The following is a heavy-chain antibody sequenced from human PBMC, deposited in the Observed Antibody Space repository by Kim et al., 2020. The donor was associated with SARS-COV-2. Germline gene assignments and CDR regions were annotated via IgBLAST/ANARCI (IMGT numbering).Heavy chain of an antibody. Sequence: SLKSRVTISVDTSKNQFSLKLSSVTAADTAVYYCARHHRRIAVAQTGFDYWGQGTLVTVSS. D-gene: IGHD6-19*01. J-gene: IGHJ4*02. CDR3: ARHHRRIAVAQTGFDY. V-gene: IGHV4-39*01.